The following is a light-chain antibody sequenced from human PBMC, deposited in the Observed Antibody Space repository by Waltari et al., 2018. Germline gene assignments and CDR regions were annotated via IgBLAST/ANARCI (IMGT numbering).Light chain of an antibody. J-gene: IGLJ2*01. CDR3: SSYAGSNTWV. V-gene: IGLV2-11*01. Sequence: QAALTQPHSVSGSPGQSVTISCSGTSSDIGGYNYVSWYQQHPGTAPKFMIYEVSKRPSGVSDRLSGSKSGNTASLTISGLQAEDEADYYCSSYAGSNTWVFGGGTRLTVL. CDR2: EVS. CDR1: SSDIGGYNY.